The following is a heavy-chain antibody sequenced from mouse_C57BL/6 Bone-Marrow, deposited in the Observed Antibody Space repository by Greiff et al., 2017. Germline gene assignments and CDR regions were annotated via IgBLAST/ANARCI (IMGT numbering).Heavy chain of an antibody. CDR3: AYYGSSYAYWYFAV. V-gene: IGHV5-17*01. CDR2: ISSGSSTI. Sequence: EVQGVESGGGLVKPGGSLKFSCAASGFTFSDYGMHWVRQAPEKGLEWVAYISSGSSTIYYADTVKGRFTISIDNSKKTLSLQMTSLRSVDTALYYCAYYGSSYAYWYFAVCGTGTTVTVSS. J-gene: IGHJ1*03. CDR1: GFTFSDYG. D-gene: IGHD1-1*01.